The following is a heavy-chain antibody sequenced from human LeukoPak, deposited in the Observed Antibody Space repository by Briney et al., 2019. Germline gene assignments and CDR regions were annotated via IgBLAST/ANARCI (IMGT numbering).Heavy chain of an antibody. D-gene: IGHD3-22*01. Sequence: SETLSLTCTVSGGSISSSSYYWGWIRQPPGKGLEWIGSIYYSGSTYYNPSLKSRVTISVDTSKNQFSLKLSSVTAADTAVYYCARVADTYYYDSSGLLDYWGQGTLVTVSS. CDR2: IYYSGST. V-gene: IGHV4-39*07. CDR3: ARVADTYYYDSSGLLDY. CDR1: GGSISSSSYY. J-gene: IGHJ4*02.